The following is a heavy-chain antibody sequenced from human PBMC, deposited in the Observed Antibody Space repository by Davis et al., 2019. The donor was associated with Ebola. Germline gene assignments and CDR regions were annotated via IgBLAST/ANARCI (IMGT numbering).Heavy chain of an antibody. D-gene: IGHD3-22*01. CDR2: INAGNGNT. J-gene: IGHJ6*02. CDR1: GYTFTSYA. CDR3: ARDPSHDSSGYSYYYGMDV. Sequence: ASVKVSCKASGYTFTSYAMHWVRQAPGQRLEWMGWINAGNGNTKYSQKFQGRVTITADESTSTAYMELSSLRSEDTAVYYCARDPSHDSSGYSYYYGMDVWGQGTTVTVSS. V-gene: IGHV1-3*01.